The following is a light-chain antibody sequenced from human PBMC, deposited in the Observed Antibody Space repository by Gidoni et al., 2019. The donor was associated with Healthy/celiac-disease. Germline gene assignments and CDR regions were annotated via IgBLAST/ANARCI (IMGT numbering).Light chain of an antibody. V-gene: IGKV3-15*01. Sequence: EIVLTQSPATLSVSPGERATLSCRASQSLSSNFAWYQQKPGQAPRRLIYGASTRATGIPARFSGSGSGTEFTLTISSLQSEDFAVYYCQQYNNWPPGTFGQGTKVEIK. J-gene: IGKJ1*01. CDR3: QQYNNWPPGT. CDR2: GAS. CDR1: QSLSSN.